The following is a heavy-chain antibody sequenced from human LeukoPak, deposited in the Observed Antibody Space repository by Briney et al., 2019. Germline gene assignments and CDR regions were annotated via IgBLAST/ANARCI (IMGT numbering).Heavy chain of an antibody. CDR2: IIPILGIA. Sequence: SVKVSCKASGGTFSSYAISWVRQAPGQGLEWMGGIIPILGIANYAQKFQGRVTITADKSTSTAYMELSSLRSEDTAVYYCAREGVYCSSTSCWNYWGQGTLVTVSS. J-gene: IGHJ4*02. V-gene: IGHV1-69*04. D-gene: IGHD2-2*01. CDR1: GGTFSSYA. CDR3: AREGVYCSSTSCWNY.